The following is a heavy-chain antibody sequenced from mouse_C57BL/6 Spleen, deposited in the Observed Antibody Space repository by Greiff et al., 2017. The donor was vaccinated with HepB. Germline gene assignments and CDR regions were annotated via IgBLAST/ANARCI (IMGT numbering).Heavy chain of an antibody. CDR2: FYPGSGSI. CDR1: GYTFTEYT. Sequence: VQLQQSGAELVKPGASVKLSCKASGYTFTEYTIHWVKQRSGQGLEWIGWFYPGSGSIKYNEKFKDKATLTADKSSSTVYMELSRLTSEDSAVYFCARHEGGLYYGYDWYFDVWGTGTTVTVSS. CDR3: ARHEGGLYYGYDWYFDV. J-gene: IGHJ1*03. V-gene: IGHV1-62-2*01. D-gene: IGHD2-2*01.